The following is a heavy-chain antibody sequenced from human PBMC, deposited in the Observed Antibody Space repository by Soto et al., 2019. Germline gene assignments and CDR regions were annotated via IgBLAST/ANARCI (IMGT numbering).Heavy chain of an antibody. Sequence: PSETLSLTGTVSGGSISSGDYYWSWIRQPPGKGLEWIGYIYYSGSTYYNPSLKSRVTISVDTSKNQFSLKLSSVTAADTAVYYCARDMVRGSQAAFDIWGQGTMVTVSS. CDR3: ARDMVRGSQAAFDI. J-gene: IGHJ3*02. D-gene: IGHD3-10*01. CDR1: GGSISSGDYY. V-gene: IGHV4-30-4*01. CDR2: IYYSGST.